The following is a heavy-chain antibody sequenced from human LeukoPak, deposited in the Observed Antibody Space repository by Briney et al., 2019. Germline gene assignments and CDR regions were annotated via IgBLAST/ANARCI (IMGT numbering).Heavy chain of an antibody. CDR2: IKKNGSEK. J-gene: IGHJ4*02. D-gene: IGHD6-13*01. Sequence: QPGGSLRLSCAASGFTFGNSWMSWVRQAPGKGLEWVANIKKNGSEKYYVDSVKGRFTISRDNAKNSLFLDINSLRVEDTAVYYCVSYAAGGSAGSDCWGQGTLVTVSS. V-gene: IGHV3-7*01. CDR1: GFTFGNSW. CDR3: VSYAAGGSAGSDC.